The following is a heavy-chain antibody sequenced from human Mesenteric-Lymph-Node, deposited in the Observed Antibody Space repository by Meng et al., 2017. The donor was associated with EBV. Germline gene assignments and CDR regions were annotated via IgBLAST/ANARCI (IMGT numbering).Heavy chain of an antibody. Sequence: VQLQGSGPGLVKPSGTLSLTCAVSGDSISTSNWWTWVRQPPGKGLEWIGEIYHGGYTNYNPSLKSRVTISVDMSKNQFSLKLSSVTAADTAVYYCARLLAVPGTPSNTFDFWGQGTLVTVSS. CDR1: GDSISTSNW. J-gene: IGHJ4*02. CDR3: ARLLAVPGTPSNTFDF. CDR2: IYHGGYT. D-gene: IGHD6-19*01. V-gene: IGHV4-4*02.